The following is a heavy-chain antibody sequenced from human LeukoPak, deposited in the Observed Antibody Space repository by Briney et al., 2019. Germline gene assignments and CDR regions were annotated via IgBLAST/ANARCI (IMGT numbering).Heavy chain of an antibody. D-gene: IGHD6-13*01. V-gene: IGHV4-59*12. CDR1: GGSISSYY. Sequence: PSETLSLTCTVSGGSISSYYWSWIRQPPGKGLEWIGYIYYSGSTNYNPSLKSRVTISVDRSKNQFSLKLSSVTAADTAVYYCASFKIAAAGIAFDYWGQGTLVTVSS. CDR2: IYYSGST. CDR3: ASFKIAAAGIAFDY. J-gene: IGHJ4*02.